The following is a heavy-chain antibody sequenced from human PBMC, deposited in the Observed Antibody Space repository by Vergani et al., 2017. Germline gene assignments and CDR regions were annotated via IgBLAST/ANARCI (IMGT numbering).Heavy chain of an antibody. J-gene: IGHJ3*02. CDR2: ISGSGGST. CDR1: GFTFSSYA. D-gene: IGHD1-26*01. CDR3: ARALPPGYPTKSDAFDI. V-gene: IGHV3-23*04. Sequence: VQLVESGGGVVQPGRSLRLSCAASGFTFSSYAMSWVRQAPGKGLEWVSAISGSGGSTYYADSVKGRFTISRDNSKNTLYLQMNSLRAEDTAVYYCARALPPGYPTKSDAFDIWGQGTMVTVSS.